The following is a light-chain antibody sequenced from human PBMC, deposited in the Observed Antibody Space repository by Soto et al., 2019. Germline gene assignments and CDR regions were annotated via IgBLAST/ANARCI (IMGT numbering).Light chain of an antibody. CDR1: SSDVGSSNL. Sequence: QSALTQPASVSGSPGQSIAISCTGTSSDVGSSNLVSWYRQHPGKAPKLMIYEGSKRPSGVSDRFSGSKSGNTASLTISGLQAEDEGDYYCCSYAGISDVFGTGTKLTVL. CDR2: EGS. V-gene: IGLV2-23*01. J-gene: IGLJ1*01. CDR3: CSYAGISDV.